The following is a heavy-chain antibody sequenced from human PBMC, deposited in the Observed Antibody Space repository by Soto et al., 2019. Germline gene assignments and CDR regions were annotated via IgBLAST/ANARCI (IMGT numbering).Heavy chain of an antibody. D-gene: IGHD1-26*01. Sequence: SETLSHTCTVSGGSSISYYWSWIRQPPGKGLEWIGYIYYSGSTNYNPSLKSRVTISVDTSKNQFSLKLSSVTAADTAVYYCARSVGRKDNWFDPWGQGTLLTVSS. V-gene: IGHV4-59*08. J-gene: IGHJ5*02. CDR1: GGSSISYY. CDR3: ARSVGRKDNWFDP. CDR2: IYYSGST.